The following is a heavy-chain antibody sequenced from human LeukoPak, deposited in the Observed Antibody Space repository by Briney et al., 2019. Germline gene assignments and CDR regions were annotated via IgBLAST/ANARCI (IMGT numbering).Heavy chain of an antibody. Sequence: GGSLRLSCAVSGFTFTDYWFHWVRQAPGKGLEWVSRVKSDGGGINYGDSVKGRFTMSRDNAKNTWYLQMNSLRAEDTAVYYCARQAGSGFDYWGQGSLVTVSS. CDR3: ARQAGSGFDY. CDR1: GFTFTDYW. CDR2: VKSDGGGI. D-gene: IGHD3-10*01. V-gene: IGHV3-74*01. J-gene: IGHJ4*02.